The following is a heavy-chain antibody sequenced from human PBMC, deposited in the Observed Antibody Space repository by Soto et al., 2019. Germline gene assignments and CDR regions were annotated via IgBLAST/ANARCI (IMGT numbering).Heavy chain of an antibody. J-gene: IGHJ6*02. CDR3: AKDSIAGRPDYNYGMDV. Sequence: PGGSLRLSCAASGFTFSRSGMHWVRQAPGKGLEWVAVISYDGSNKYYADSVKGRFTISRDNSKNTLFLQMNSLRAEDTAVYFCAKDSIAGRPDYNYGMDVWGQETTVTVSS. V-gene: IGHV3-30*18. CDR2: ISYDGSNK. CDR1: GFTFSRSG. D-gene: IGHD6-6*01.